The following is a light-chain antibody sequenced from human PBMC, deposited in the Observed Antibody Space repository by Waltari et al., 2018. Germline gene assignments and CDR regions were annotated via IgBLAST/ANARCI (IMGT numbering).Light chain of an antibody. CDR3: SSYTSSSTLV. CDR2: GVS. J-gene: IGLJ2*01. CDR1: SSDVGGYNY. V-gene: IGLV2-14*01. Sequence: QSALTQPASVSGSPGQSITISCTATSSDVGGYNYASWYQQHPGKAPKLMIYGVSIPPSGVSNRFSGSKSGNTASLTISGLQAEDEADYYCSSYTSSSTLVFGGGTKLTVL.